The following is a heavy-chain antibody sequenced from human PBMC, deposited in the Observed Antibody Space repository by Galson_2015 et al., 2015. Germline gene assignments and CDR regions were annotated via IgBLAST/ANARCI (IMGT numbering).Heavy chain of an antibody. J-gene: IGHJ5*02. V-gene: IGHV3-23*01. D-gene: IGHD1-14*01. Sequence: SLRLSCAVSGFTFSSHAMSWVHQATGKGLEWVSAVSATGGSTYYADSVKGRFTISRDNSKNTVYLQMNSLRGEDTAVYYCAKDLLTPDHWGQGTLVTVSS. CDR1: GFTFSSHA. CDR2: VSATGGST. CDR3: AKDLLTPDH.